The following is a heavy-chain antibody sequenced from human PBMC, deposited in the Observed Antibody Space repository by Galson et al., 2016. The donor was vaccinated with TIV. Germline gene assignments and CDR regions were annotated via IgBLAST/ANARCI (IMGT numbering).Heavy chain of an antibody. D-gene: IGHD2/OR15-2a*01. Sequence: SLRLSCAASGLTFSDYAMSWVRQAPGKGLEWLSVISAKYDNAKYADSVKGRFTISGDNSKSTLYLQLDSLRADDTAIYYCAKDRITFIFRGAFDMWGQGTMVTVSS. J-gene: IGHJ3*02. V-gene: IGHV3-23*01. CDR2: ISAKYDNA. CDR3: AKDRITFIFRGAFDM. CDR1: GLTFSDYA.